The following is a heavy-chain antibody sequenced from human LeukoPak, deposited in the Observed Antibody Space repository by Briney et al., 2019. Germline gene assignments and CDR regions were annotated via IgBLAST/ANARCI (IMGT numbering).Heavy chain of an antibody. CDR2: IIPIFGTA. D-gene: IGHD1-7*01. Sequence: SVKVSCKASGGTFSSYAISWVRQAPGQGLEWMGGIIPIFGTANYAQKFQCRVTITTDESTSTAYMELSSLRSEDTAVYYCARGVTITWNSGINWFDPWGQGTLVTVSS. V-gene: IGHV1-69*05. J-gene: IGHJ5*02. CDR1: GGTFSSYA. CDR3: ARGVTITWNSGINWFDP.